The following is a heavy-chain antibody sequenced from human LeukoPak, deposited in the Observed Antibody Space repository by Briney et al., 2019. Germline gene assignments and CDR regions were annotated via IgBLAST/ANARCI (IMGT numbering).Heavy chain of an antibody. Sequence: SVKVSCKASGGTFTSYTFSWVRQAPGHGLEWMGRIIPLLGVANYAQKFQDRVTIFAEKSTSTVYMQLSSLRSEDTAVYYCARDDADSAYAAGDFWGQGTLVTVSS. CDR3: ARDDADSAYAAGDF. D-gene: IGHD5-12*01. CDR2: IIPLLGVA. V-gene: IGHV1-69*04. CDR1: GGTFTSYT. J-gene: IGHJ4*02.